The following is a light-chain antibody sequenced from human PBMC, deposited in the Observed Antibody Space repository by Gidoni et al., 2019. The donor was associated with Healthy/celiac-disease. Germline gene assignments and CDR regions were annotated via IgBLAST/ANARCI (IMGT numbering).Light chain of an antibody. Sequence: NFMLTHPHSVSESPGETVTISCTRSSGSIASNYVQWYQQRLGSSPTTVSYEDNQSPSGVPERFSGSIDSSSNSASLTISGLKTEDEADYYCQSYDSSNHGVFGGGTKLTVL. CDR1: SGSIASNY. V-gene: IGLV6-57*01. CDR3: QSYDSSNHGV. CDR2: EDN. J-gene: IGLJ3*02.